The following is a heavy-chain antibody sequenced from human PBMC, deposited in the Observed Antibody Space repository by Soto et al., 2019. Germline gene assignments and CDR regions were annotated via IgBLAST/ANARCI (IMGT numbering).Heavy chain of an antibody. CDR3: ARTTAVPNTLRSRYFFDY. V-gene: IGHV4-31*03. CDR2: IYHTGST. D-gene: IGHD4-17*01. CDR1: GGSIRRGSYF. Sequence: SETLSLTCTVSGGSIRRGSYFWSWIRQHLGRGLEWIGYIYHTGSTYYNPSLKSRVTISVDLSKNQFSLRLSSVTTADTALYYCARTTAVPNTLRSRYFFDYWGQRTLVTVSS. J-gene: IGHJ4*02.